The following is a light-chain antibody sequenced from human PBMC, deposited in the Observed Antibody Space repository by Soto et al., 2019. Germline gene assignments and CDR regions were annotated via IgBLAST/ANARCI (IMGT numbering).Light chain of an antibody. V-gene: IGLV1-40*01. CDR3: QSYDSSLSGSRV. J-gene: IGLJ3*02. CDR2: ANI. Sequence: QSALTQPPSVSGAPGQRVSISCTGSNSNIGAGYDVNWYQQLPGTAPKLLIYANIDRPSGVPDRFSGSKSGASAFLVITGLQAEDEAAYSCQSYDSSLSGSRVFGGGTKLTVL. CDR1: NSNIGAGYD.